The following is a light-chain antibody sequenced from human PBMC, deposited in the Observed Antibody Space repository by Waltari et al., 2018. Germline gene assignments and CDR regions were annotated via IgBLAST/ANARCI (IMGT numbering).Light chain of an antibody. V-gene: IGLV1-40*01. CDR2: GNF. Sequence: QSVLTQPPSVSGAPGPRVTISCTGRSSNLRARYYVHWFQHRPGTAPKLLIYGNFKRPSGVPDRFSGSKSGTSASLAITGLQADDEADYYCQSYDSSLGGFYVFGSGTKVTVL. CDR3: QSYDSSLGGFYV. CDR1: SSNLRARYY. J-gene: IGLJ1*01.